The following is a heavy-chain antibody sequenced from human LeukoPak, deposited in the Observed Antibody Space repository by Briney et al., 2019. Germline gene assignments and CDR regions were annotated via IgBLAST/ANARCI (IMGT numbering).Heavy chain of an antibody. CDR3: ARALLNYYDSSGYYQMSHYFDY. CDR1: GGSISSGGYY. CDR2: IYYSGST. J-gene: IGHJ4*02. D-gene: IGHD3-22*01. V-gene: IGHV4-61*08. Sequence: SETLSLTCTVSGGSISSGGYYWSWIRQHPGKGLEWIGYIYYSGSTNYNPSLKSRVTISVDTSKNQFSLKLSSVTAADTAVYYCARALLNYYDSSGYYQMSHYFDYWGQGTLVTVSS.